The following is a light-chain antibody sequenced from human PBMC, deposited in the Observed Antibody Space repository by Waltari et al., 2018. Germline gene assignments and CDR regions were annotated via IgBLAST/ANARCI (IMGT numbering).Light chain of an antibody. V-gene: IGLV3-25*03. CDR2: KNT. CDR1: ELPRTS. J-gene: IGLJ2*01. Sequence: SFELTQPPSVSVSPGQTARIPCLSDELPRTSWYWFQKKPGQAPVLMLYKNTESPSGITQRFSGSSSGTTVTLTISGVQSEDEADYYCQSVDSSTPSVIFGGGTKLTVL. CDR3: QSVDSSTPSVI.